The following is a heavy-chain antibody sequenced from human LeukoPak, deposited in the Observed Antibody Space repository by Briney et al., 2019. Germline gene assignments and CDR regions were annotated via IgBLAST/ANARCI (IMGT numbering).Heavy chain of an antibody. J-gene: IGHJ5*02. V-gene: IGHV3-53*01. CDR3: ARDPFAMVRGVGWFDP. CDR1: GFTVSSNY. CDR2: IYSGGST. D-gene: IGHD3-10*01. Sequence: PGGSLRLSCAASGFTVSSNYMSWVHQAPGKGLEWVSVIYSGGSTYYADSVKGRFTISRDNSKNTLYLQMNSLRAEDTAVYYCARDPFAMVRGVGWFDPWGQGTLVTVSS.